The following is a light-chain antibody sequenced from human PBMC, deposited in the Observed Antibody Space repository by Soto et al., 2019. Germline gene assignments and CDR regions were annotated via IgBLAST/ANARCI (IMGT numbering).Light chain of an antibody. Sequence: EIVLTQSPGTLSLSPGERATLSCRASQSVSSSYLAWYQQKPGQAPRLLIYGASSRATGIPDRFSGSESGTDFTLTISSLEPEDFAVYYCQQYGSSPRTFGQVTKVEIK. V-gene: IGKV3-20*01. CDR3: QQYGSSPRT. CDR1: QSVSSSY. J-gene: IGKJ1*01. CDR2: GAS.